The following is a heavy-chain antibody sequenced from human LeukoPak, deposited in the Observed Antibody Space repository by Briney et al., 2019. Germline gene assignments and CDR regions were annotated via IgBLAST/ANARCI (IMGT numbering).Heavy chain of an antibody. Sequence: GGSLRLSCAASGFTFSSYAMSWVRQAPGKGLEWVSSISSSSSYIYYADSVKGRFTISRDNAKNSLYLQMNSLRAEDTAVYYCARDRGVDWQYFDYWGQGTLVTVSS. CDR2: ISSSSSYI. CDR3: ARDRGVDWQYFDY. D-gene: IGHD3-9*01. V-gene: IGHV3-21*01. J-gene: IGHJ4*02. CDR1: GFTFSSYA.